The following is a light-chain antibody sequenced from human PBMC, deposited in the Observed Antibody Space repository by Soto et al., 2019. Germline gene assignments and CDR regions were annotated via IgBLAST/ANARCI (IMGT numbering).Light chain of an antibody. CDR2: GAS. CDR1: QTVSSNF. J-gene: IGKJ1*01. Sequence: EVVLTQCPGTLSLSPGERATLSCRAIQTVSSNFLAWYQHKPGQAPRLLIYGASSRATGIPDRFTGNGSGTDFTLTISRLEPEDFAAYYCQQYGSSPQTFGQGTKVDIK. CDR3: QQYGSSPQT. V-gene: IGKV3-20*01.